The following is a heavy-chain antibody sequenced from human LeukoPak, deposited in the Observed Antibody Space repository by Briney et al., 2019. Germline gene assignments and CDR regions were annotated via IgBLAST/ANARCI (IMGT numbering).Heavy chain of an antibody. J-gene: IGHJ4*02. CDR2: ISGSGYGS. V-gene: IGHV3-23*01. CDR1: GFTFSDYV. Sequence: GGSLRLSCAASGFTFSDYVMSWVRQAPGKGLEWVAGISGSGYGSWYAVSVKGRLTISRDNSRNIVFLEIQSLKVEDTAVYYCTKEVRGFSYGDNWGQGTLVTVSS. CDR3: TKEVRGFSYGDN. D-gene: IGHD5-18*01.